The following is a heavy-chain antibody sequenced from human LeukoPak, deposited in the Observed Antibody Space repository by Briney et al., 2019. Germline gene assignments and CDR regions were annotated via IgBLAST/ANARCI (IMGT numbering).Heavy chain of an antibody. V-gene: IGHV3-7*01. CDR1: GFIFSNYW. Sequence: GGSLRLSCVASGFIFSNYWMNWVRQAPGEGLEWVANIKEDGSEKYYVDSVKGRFTISRDNAKNSLYLQVSSLRDEDTAVYYCARGRRDTQYQVFDYWGQGTLVTVSS. CDR3: ARGRRDTQYQVFDY. CDR2: IKEDGSEK. D-gene: IGHD2-2*01. J-gene: IGHJ4*02.